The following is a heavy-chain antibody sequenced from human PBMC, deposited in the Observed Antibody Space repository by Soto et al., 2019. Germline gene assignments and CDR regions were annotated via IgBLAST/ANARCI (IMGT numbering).Heavy chain of an antibody. CDR2: ISAYNGNT. D-gene: IGHD5-12*01. V-gene: IGHV1-18*01. CDR1: GYTFTSYG. J-gene: IGHJ5*02. CDR3: ARDRFSGYDYPSWFDP. Sequence: ASVKVSCKASGYTFTSYGISWVRQAPGQGLEWMGWISAYNGNTNYAQKLQGRVTMTTDTSTSTAYMELRSLRSDDTAVYYCARDRFSGYDYPSWFDPWGQGTLVTVSS.